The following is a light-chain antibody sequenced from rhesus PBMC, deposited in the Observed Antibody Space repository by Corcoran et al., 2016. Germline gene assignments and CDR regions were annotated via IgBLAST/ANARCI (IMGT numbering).Light chain of an antibody. CDR2: KAS. J-gene: IGKJ1*01. V-gene: IGKV1-74*01. Sequence: DIQMTQSPSSLSASVGDRVTITCRASENVNNYLDWYQQNPGKSPKLLTYKASTFQSGVPSRFSGSGSGTDYTFTISSLQPENNATYCCQHCYGTPRTFGQGSKVEIE. CDR3: QHCYGTPRT. CDR1: ENVNNY.